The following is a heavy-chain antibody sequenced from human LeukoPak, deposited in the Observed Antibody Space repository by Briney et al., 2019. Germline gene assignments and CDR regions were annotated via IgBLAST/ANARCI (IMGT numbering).Heavy chain of an antibody. CDR3: ARHLNDFWSGYYPNWFDP. J-gene: IGHJ5*02. V-gene: IGHV4-39*01. D-gene: IGHD3-3*01. Sequence: SETLSLTCTVSGGSISSSSYYWGWIRQPPGKGLEWIGSIYYSGSTYYNPSLKSRVTISVDTSKNPFSLKLSSVTAADTAVYYCARHLNDFWSGYYPNWFDPWGQGTLVTVSS. CDR1: GGSISSSSYY. CDR2: IYYSGST.